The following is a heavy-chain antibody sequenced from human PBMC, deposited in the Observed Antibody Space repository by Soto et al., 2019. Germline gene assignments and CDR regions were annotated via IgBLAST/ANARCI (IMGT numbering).Heavy chain of an antibody. Sequence: GESLKISCKGFDYTFAAYWIGWVRQMPGKGLEWMGIIYPGDHETRYSPSFHGKVTISADRSINTAYLQWNSLEASDTAFYFCARSPRSSPYFDYWGQGALVTVSS. CDR1: DYTFAAYW. V-gene: IGHV5-51*01. D-gene: IGHD6-13*01. CDR2: IYPGDHET. CDR3: ARSPRSSPYFDY. J-gene: IGHJ4*02.